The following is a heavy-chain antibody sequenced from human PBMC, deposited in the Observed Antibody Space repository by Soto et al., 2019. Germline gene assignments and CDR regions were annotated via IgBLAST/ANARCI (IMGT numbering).Heavy chain of an antibody. Sequence: GGSLRLSCAASGFTFSSYDMHWVRQATGKGLEWVSAIGTAGDTYYPGSVKGRFTISRENAKNFLYLQMNSLRAGDTAVYYCARTAASEPYYYYIDVWGKGTTVTVSS. CDR1: GFTFSSYD. J-gene: IGHJ6*03. D-gene: IGHD6-13*01. CDR2: IGTAGDT. V-gene: IGHV3-13*01. CDR3: ARTAASEPYYYYIDV.